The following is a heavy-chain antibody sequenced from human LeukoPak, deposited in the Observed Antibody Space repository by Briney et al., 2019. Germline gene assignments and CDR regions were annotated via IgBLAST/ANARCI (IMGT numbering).Heavy chain of an antibody. D-gene: IGHD6-19*01. Sequence: TSETLSLTCTVSGGSISSYYWNWIRQPPGKGLEWIGYIYYSGSTNYNPSLKSRVTISVDTSKNQFSLKLSSVTAADTAVYYCARGGWYPESFQHWGQGALVTVSS. J-gene: IGHJ1*01. V-gene: IGHV4-59*01. CDR3: ARGGWYPESFQH. CDR2: IYYSGST. CDR1: GGSISSYY.